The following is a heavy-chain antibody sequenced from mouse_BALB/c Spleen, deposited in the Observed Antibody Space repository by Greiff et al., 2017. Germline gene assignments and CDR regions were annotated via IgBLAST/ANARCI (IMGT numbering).Heavy chain of an antibody. D-gene: IGHD3-1*01. J-gene: IGHJ3*01. CDR3: ARRGAARATGWFAY. CDR2: ILPGSGST. V-gene: IGHV1-9*01. Sequence: QVQLQQSGAELMKPGASVKISCKATGYTFSSYWIEWVKQRPGHGLEWIGEILPGSGSTNYNEKFKGKATFTADTSSNTAYMQLSSLTSEDSAVYYCARRGAARATGWFAYWGQGTLVTVSA. CDR1: GYTFSSYW.